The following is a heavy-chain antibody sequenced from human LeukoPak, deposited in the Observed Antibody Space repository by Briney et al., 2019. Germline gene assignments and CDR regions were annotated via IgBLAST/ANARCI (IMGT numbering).Heavy chain of an antibody. CDR3: ARGIYYFDS. CDR1: GFTFSGSY. V-gene: IGHV3-11*03. CDR2: STSSYT. D-gene: IGHD5-12*01. Sequence: GGSLRLSCAASGFTFSGSYMSWIRQAPGKGLEWVSYSTSSYTNYAESVKGRFTISIDNAKNSLYLQMDSLRAEDTAVYYCARGIYYFDSWGQGTLVTVSS. J-gene: IGHJ4*02.